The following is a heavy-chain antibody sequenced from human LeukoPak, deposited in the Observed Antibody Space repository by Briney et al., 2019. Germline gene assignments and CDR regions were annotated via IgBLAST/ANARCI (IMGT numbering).Heavy chain of an antibody. J-gene: IGHJ4*02. CDR2: IYHTGST. CDR3: ASRKLGNDY. Sequence: PSETLSLTCTISGGSVSDYYWSWIRQSPGKGLEWIGYIYHTGSTSYSPSLKSRITISADTSQNQFSLKLSSVTAADTAVYYCASRKLGNDYWGQGTLVTVSS. D-gene: IGHD7-27*01. CDR1: GGSVSDYY. V-gene: IGHV4-59*02.